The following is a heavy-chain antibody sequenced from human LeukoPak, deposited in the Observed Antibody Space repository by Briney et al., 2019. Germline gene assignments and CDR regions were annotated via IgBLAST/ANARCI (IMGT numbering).Heavy chain of an antibody. CDR1: GVSLSRYY. CDR3: AREGGECSGGRCFD. V-gene: IGHV4-4*07. Sequence: SGTPSLTCTVSGVSLSRYYWSWIRHPPGEGLEWIGRIYSSGPTNYNPPPKSRVTMSVYTSKNQLSLRLSSVTAADTDVYYCAREGGECSGGRCFDWGQGTLVTVSS. CDR2: IYSSGPT. J-gene: IGHJ4*02. D-gene: IGHD2-15*01.